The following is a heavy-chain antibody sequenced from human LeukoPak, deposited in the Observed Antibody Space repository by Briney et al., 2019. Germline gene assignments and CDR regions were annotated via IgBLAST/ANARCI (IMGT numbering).Heavy chain of an antibody. J-gene: IGHJ4*02. CDR1: GFIFSTYG. Sequence: PGGSLRLSCAASGFIFSTYGMHGVRQAPGKGLEWVAYISYDGSRKNYADSVKGRFTISRDNSKNTLFLQMSSLKVEDTAVYYCAKKLIGNVDYFGYWGQGTLVTVSS. V-gene: IGHV3-30*02. CDR2: ISYDGSRK. D-gene: IGHD3-22*01. CDR3: AKKLIGNVDYFGY.